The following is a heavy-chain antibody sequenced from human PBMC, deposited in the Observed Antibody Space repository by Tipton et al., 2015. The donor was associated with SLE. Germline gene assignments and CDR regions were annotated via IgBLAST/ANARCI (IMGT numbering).Heavy chain of an antibody. D-gene: IGHD6-19*01. CDR2: IDHYGGT. V-gene: IGHV4-34*01. CDR1: GGSISSYY. J-gene: IGHJ6*02. CDR3: ARGRGNSSGWGKYYYYGMDV. Sequence: TLSLTCTVSGGSISSYYWSWIRQPPGKGLEWIGEIDHYGGTNSNPSLKSRVTISIDTSKKQFSLKLSSVTAADTAVYYCARGRGNSSGWGKYYYYGMDVWGQGTTVTVSS.